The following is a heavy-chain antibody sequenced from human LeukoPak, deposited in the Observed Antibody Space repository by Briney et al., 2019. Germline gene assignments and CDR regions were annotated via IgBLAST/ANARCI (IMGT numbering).Heavy chain of an antibody. CDR2: IIPIFGTA. CDR1: GGTFSSYA. J-gene: IGHJ4*02. D-gene: IGHD3-9*01. CDR3: ARGYFDWSPPDY. Sequence: ASVKVSCKASGGTFSSYAISWVRQAPGQGLEWMGGIIPIFGTANCAQKFQGRVTITADESTSTAYMELSSLRSEDTAVYYCARGYFDWSPPDYWGQGTLVTVSS. V-gene: IGHV1-69*13.